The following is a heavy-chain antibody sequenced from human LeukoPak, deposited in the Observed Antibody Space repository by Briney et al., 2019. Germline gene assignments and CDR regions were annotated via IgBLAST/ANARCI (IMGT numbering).Heavy chain of an antibody. V-gene: IGHV4-34*01. CDR3: ARDYYGSGSYYKY. D-gene: IGHD3-10*01. Sequence: ETLSLTCAVYGGSFSGYYWSWIRQPPGKGLEWIGEINHSGSTNYNPSLKSRVTISVDTSKNQFSLKLSSVTAADTAVYYCARDYYGSGSYYKYWGQGTLVTVSS. CDR2: INHSGST. CDR1: GGSFSGYY. J-gene: IGHJ4*02.